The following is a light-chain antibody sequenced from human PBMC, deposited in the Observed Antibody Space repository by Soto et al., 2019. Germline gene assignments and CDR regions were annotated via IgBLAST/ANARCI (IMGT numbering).Light chain of an antibody. CDR1: SSDVGGYNY. J-gene: IGLJ2*01. V-gene: IGLV2-14*01. Sequence: QSALTQPASVSGPPGQSITISCTGSSSDVGGYNYVSWYQNHPGTAPKLMIYEVSNRPSGVSNRFSGSKSGNTASLTISGLQAEDEADYYCSSYTSSSALVFGGGTKVTVL. CDR2: EVS. CDR3: SSYTSSSALV.